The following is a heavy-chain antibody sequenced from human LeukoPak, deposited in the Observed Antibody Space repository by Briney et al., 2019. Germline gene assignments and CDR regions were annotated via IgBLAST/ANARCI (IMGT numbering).Heavy chain of an antibody. Sequence: SETPSLTCTVSGGSISSYYWSWIRKPPGKGLEWIGYIYYSGSTNYNPSLKSRVTISVDTSKNQFSLKLSSVTAADTAVYYCARVPDSSGWYYFDYWGQGTLVTVSS. J-gene: IGHJ4*02. V-gene: IGHV4-59*01. D-gene: IGHD6-19*01. CDR3: ARVPDSSGWYYFDY. CDR2: IYYSGST. CDR1: GGSISSYY.